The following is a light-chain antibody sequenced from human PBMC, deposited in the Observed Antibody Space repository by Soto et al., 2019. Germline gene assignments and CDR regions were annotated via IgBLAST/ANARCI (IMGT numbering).Light chain of an antibody. Sequence: ALTQPASVSGSPGQSITISCTGTSSDVGGYNYVSWYQQHPGKAPKLMIYEVDNRPSGVSNRFSGSKSGNTASLTISGLQAEDEADYYCDSYTSSSTYVFGTGTKVTVL. CDR2: EVD. J-gene: IGLJ1*01. CDR3: DSYTSSSTYV. V-gene: IGLV2-14*01. CDR1: SSDVGGYNY.